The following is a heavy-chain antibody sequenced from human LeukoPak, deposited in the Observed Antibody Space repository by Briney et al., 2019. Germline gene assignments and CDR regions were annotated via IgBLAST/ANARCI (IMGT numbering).Heavy chain of an antibody. Sequence: GGSLRLSCETSGFTFRTYAMNWVRQAPGKGLEWASSMGGSGTSIYYADSVKGRFTISRDNAKNSLYLQMNSLRVDDTAVYYCAREEPGDLGQAFHYWGQGTLVTVSS. CDR3: AREEPGDLGQAFHY. J-gene: IGHJ4*02. CDR2: MGGSGTSI. V-gene: IGHV3-21*01. CDR1: GFTFRTYA. D-gene: IGHD7-27*01.